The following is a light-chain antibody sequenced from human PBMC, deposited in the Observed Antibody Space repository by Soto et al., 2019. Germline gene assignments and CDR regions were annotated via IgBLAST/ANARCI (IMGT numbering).Light chain of an antibody. Sequence: SYELTQPPSVSVAPGQTAWITCGGDNIGSKSVHWYQQKPGQAPMMVVYDDSDRPSGIPERFSGSNSGNTATLTIIRVEAGDEADYYCQVWDSSSDHRVFGTGTKLTVL. J-gene: IGLJ1*01. CDR2: DDS. CDR3: QVWDSSSDHRV. CDR1: NIGSKS. V-gene: IGLV3-21*02.